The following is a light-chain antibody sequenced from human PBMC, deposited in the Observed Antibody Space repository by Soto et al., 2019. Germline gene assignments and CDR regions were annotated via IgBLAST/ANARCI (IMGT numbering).Light chain of an antibody. CDR1: NIGSKS. CDR3: QVWESSSDLVV. J-gene: IGLJ2*01. CDR2: YDS. Sequence: SYELTQPPSVSVAPGKTARITCGGNNIGSKSVHWYQQKPGQAPVLVIYYDSDRPSGIPERFSGSNSGNTATLTISRVEAGDEADYYCQVWESSSDLVVFGGGTKVTVL. V-gene: IGLV3-21*01.